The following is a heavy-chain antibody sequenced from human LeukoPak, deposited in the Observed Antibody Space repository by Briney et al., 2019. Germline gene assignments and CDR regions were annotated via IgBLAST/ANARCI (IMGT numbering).Heavy chain of an antibody. CDR3: ARMGEVSSNWYFPFDF. J-gene: IGHJ4*02. CDR1: GGSISSYY. D-gene: IGHD6-13*01. CDR2: IYYSGST. V-gene: IGHV4-59*01. Sequence: SETLSLTCTVSGGSISSYYWSWIRQPPGKGLEWIRYIYYSGSTNYNPSLKSRVTISVDTSKNQFSLKLSSVTAADTAMYYCARMGEVSSNWYFPFDFWGQGTLVTVSS.